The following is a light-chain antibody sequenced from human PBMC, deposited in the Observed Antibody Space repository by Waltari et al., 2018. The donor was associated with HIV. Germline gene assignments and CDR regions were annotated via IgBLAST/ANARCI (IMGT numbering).Light chain of an antibody. CDR2: GAS. CDR1: QTIKNN. Sequence: DLQMTQSPSSLSASVGYRVSIPCLSSQTIKNNLNGYRQKPGKAPKLLIFGASNLQSGVPSRFTGTGSGTYFTLTVSSLQPEDFATYYCQQTYMTPQTFGQGTRLEIK. J-gene: IGKJ5*01. V-gene: IGKV1-39*01. CDR3: QQTYMTPQT.